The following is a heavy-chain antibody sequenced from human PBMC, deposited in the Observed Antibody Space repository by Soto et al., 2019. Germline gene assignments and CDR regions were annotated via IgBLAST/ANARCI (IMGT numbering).Heavy chain of an antibody. Sequence: QVQLQESGPGLVKPSQTLSLTCTVSGGSISSGGYYWSWIRQHPGKGLEWIGYIYYSGSTYYNPSLKSRVTISVDTSKNQFSLKLSSVTAADTAVYYCARAPEDIVLVPAAIWGYYFDYWGQGTLVTVSS. D-gene: IGHD2-2*01. J-gene: IGHJ4*02. CDR2: IYYSGST. CDR3: ARAPEDIVLVPAAIWGYYFDY. V-gene: IGHV4-31*03. CDR1: GGSISSGGYY.